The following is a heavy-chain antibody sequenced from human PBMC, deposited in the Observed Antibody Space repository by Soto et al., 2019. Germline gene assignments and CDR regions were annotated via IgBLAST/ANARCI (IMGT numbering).Heavy chain of an antibody. CDR1: GGSISSYY. D-gene: IGHD3-10*01. CDR3: ARDKRPAYGSGQLTYYYYGMDV. CDR2: IYTSGST. Sequence: SETLSLTCTVSGGSISSYYWSWIRQPAGKGLEWIGRIYTSGSTNYNPSLKSRVTMSVDTSKNQFSQKLSSVTAADTAVYYCARDKRPAYGSGQLTYYYYGMDVWGQGTTVTVSS. V-gene: IGHV4-4*07. J-gene: IGHJ6*02.